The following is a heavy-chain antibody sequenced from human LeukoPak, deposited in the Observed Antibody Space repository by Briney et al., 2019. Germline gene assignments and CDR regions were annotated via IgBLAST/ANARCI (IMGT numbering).Heavy chain of an antibody. V-gene: IGHV3-21*01. J-gene: IGHJ4*02. D-gene: IGHD6-6*01. CDR3: ARGVAARPGYFDY. CDR1: GFTFSSYA. Sequence: GGSLRLSCAASGFTFSSYAMSWVRQAPGKGLEWVSSISSSSSYIYYADSVKGRFTISRDNAKNSLYLQMNSLRAEDTAVYYCARGVAARPGYFDYWGQGTLVTVSS. CDR2: ISSSSSYI.